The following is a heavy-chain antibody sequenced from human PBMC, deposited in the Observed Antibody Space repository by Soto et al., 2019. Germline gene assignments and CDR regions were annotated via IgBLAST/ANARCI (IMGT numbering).Heavy chain of an antibody. CDR1: GFTFKAYA. Sequence: QLLESGGASVQPGGSLRLSCVASGFTFKAYAMGWVRQAPGRGLEWVSSITATNGNTYYADSVRGRFIISRDNSRNSLFLQMNGLRPEDSALYYCAKDEGTSSTVFDYWGQGTRVTVPS. J-gene: IGHJ4*02. CDR3: AKDEGTSSTVFDY. V-gene: IGHV3-23*01. CDR2: ITATNGNT. D-gene: IGHD4-4*01.